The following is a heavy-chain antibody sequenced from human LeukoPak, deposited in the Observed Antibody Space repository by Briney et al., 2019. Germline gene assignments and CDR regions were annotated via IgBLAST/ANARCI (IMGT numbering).Heavy chain of an antibody. J-gene: IGHJ4*02. CDR2: IYYSGST. Sequence: SETLSLTCTVSGGSISSSSYYWGWIRQPPGKGLEWIGSIYYSGSTYYNPSLKSRVTISVDTSKNQFSPKLSSVTAADTAVYYCASRTGSSSTFHYWGQGTLVTVSS. CDR3: ASRTGSSSTFHY. V-gene: IGHV4-39*07. CDR1: GGSISSSSYY. D-gene: IGHD6-13*01.